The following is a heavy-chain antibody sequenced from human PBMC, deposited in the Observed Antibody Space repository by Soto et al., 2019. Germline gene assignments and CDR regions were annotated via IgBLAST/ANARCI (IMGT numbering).Heavy chain of an antibody. J-gene: IGHJ4*02. CDR3: ARGGKAKQWLVRRDENYFDY. CDR2: INHSGST. Sequence: QVQLQQWGAGLLKPSETLSLTCAVYGGSFSGYYWSWIRQPPGKGLEWMGEINHSGSTNYNPSLKSRVTISVDTSKNQFSLKLSSVTAADTAVYYCARGGKAKQWLVRRDENYFDYWGQGTLVTVSS. V-gene: IGHV4-34*01. D-gene: IGHD6-19*01. CDR1: GGSFSGYY.